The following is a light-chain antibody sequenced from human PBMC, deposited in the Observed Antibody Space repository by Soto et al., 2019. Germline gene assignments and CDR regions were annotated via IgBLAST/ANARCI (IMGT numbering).Light chain of an antibody. J-gene: IGLJ1*01. V-gene: IGLV2-14*01. CDR1: SSDVGGYNY. CDR2: EVS. CDR3: TSYTSSTTLDV. Sequence: QSALTQPASVSGSPGQSITISCTGTSSDVGGYNYVSWYQQHPGKAPKLMIYEVSNRPSGVFNRFSGSKSGHTASLTISGLQSEDEADYFCTSYTSSTTLDVFGTGTKVTVL.